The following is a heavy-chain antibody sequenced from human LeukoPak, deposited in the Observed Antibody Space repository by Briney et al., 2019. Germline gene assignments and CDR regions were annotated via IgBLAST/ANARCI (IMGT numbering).Heavy chain of an antibody. D-gene: IGHD3-22*01. V-gene: IGHV1-18*01. CDR1: GYTFTSYG. CDR3: QLRYYYDSSGYYYKEH. J-gene: IGHJ1*01. Sequence: ASVKVSCKASGYTFTSYGISWVRQAPGQGLEWMGWISAYNGNTNYAQKLQGGVTMTTDTSTSTAYMELRSLRSDDTAVYYCQLRYYYDSSGYYYKEHWGQGTLVTVSS. CDR2: ISAYNGNT.